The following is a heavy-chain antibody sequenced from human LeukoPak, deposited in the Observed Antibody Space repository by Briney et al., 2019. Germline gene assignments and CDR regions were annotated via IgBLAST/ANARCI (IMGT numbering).Heavy chain of an antibody. CDR2: INSDGSIT. D-gene: IGHD6-19*01. CDR3: AGSGWETHFDH. CDR1: GFTFSNFA. Sequence: PGGSLRLSCVASGFTFSNFAMHWVRQAPGKGLVWVSRINSDGSITNYADSVKGRFTISRDNAKNTLYLQMNSLRAEDTAVYFCAGSGWETHFDHWGQGTLVTVSS. V-gene: IGHV3-74*01. J-gene: IGHJ4*02.